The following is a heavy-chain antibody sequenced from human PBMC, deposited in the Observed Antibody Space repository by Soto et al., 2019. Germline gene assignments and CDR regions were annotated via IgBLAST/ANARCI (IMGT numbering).Heavy chain of an antibody. V-gene: IGHV3-9*01. J-gene: IGHJ6*03. CDR1: GFTFDDYA. CDR3: AKTGCSSTSCKLPYYMDV. D-gene: IGHD2-2*01. Sequence: GGSLRLSCAASGFTFDDYAMHWVRQAPGKGLEWVSGISWNSGSIGYADSVKGRFTISRDNAKNSLYLQMNSLRAEDTALYYCAKTGCSSTSCKLPYYMDVWGKGTTVTVSS. CDR2: ISWNSGSI.